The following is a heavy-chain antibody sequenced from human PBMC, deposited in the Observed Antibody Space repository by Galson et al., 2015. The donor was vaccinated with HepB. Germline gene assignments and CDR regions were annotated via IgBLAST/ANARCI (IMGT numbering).Heavy chain of an antibody. D-gene: IGHD3-10*01. CDR2: ISAYNGNT. CDR1: GYTFTSYG. V-gene: IGHV1-18*04. CDR3: ARDDRYYGSGSYWPPKDY. J-gene: IGHJ4*02. Sequence: SVKVSCKASGYTFTSYGISWVRQAPGQGLEWMGWISAYNGNTNYAQKLQGRVTMTTDTSTSTAYMELRSLRSDDTAVYYCARDDRYYGSGSYWPPKDYWGQGTLVTVSS.